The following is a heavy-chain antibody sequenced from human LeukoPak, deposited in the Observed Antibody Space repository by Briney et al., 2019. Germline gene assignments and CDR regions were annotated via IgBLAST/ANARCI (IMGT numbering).Heavy chain of an antibody. Sequence: GASVKVSCKASGYTFTDYYMHWVRQAPGPGLEWMGRFNPNTSGTTYVQYAQKFQGRVTMTRDTSLNTAYMELSRLRSDDTAVYYCARAKREWAARPQNYYFDYWGQGTLVTVSS. CDR3: ARAKREWAARPQNYYFDY. D-gene: IGHD6-6*01. J-gene: IGHJ4*02. CDR2: FNPNTSGT. V-gene: IGHV1-2*06. CDR1: GYTFTDYY.